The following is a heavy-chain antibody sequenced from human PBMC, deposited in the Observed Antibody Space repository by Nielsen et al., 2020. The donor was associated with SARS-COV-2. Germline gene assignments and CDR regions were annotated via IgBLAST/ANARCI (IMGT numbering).Heavy chain of an antibody. Sequence: ASVKVSCKASGYIFPGYYIHWVRQAPGQGLEWVGRINTNNGDTNSAQKFLGRVTVTRDTSFNTVYMEMTSLRSDDTAIYYCARFGPGESAFDVWGQGTVVTVSS. CDR3: ARFGPGESAFDV. V-gene: IGHV1-2*06. CDR1: GYIFPGYY. CDR2: INTNNGDT. D-gene: IGHD7-27*01. J-gene: IGHJ3*01.